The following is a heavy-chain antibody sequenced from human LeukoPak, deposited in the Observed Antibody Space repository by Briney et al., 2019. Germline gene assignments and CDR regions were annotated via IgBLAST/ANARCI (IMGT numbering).Heavy chain of an antibody. J-gene: IGHJ3*02. CDR1: GGSFSGYY. CDR2: INHSGST. V-gene: IGHV4-34*01. D-gene: IGHD6-19*01. Sequence: SETLSLTCAVYGGSFSGYYWSWIRQPPGKGLEWIGEINHSGSTNYNPSLKSRVTISVDTSKNQFSLKLSSVTAADTAVYYCASFRAVAGPDAFDIWGQGTMVTVSS. CDR3: ASFRAVAGPDAFDI.